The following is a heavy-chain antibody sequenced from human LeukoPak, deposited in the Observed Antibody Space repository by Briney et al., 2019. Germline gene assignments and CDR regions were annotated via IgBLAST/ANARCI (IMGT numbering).Heavy chain of an antibody. CDR3: ARGCDSGSYYRY. Sequence: SETLSLTCAVYGESFSGNYWSWIRQPPGKGLEWIGEINRGGSTDYNPSLKSRVTVSVDTSKNQFSLKLSSVTAADTAVYYCARGCDSGSYYRYWGQGTLVTVSS. J-gene: IGHJ4*02. CDR2: INRGGST. V-gene: IGHV4-34*01. D-gene: IGHD3-10*01. CDR1: GESFSGNY.